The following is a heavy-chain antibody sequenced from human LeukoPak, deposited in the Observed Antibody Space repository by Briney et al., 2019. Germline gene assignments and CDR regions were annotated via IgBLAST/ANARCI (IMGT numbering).Heavy chain of an antibody. CDR2: IGGSGSTI. CDR3: ARDRYVVAN. CDR1: GFIFSSYE. V-gene: IGHV3-48*03. Sequence: GGSLRLSCAASGFIFSSYEMDWVRQAPGKGLEWVSYIGGSGSTIYYADSVKGRFTISRDNAKNSLYLQMNSLRAEDTAVYYCARDRYVVANWGQGTLVTVSS. J-gene: IGHJ4*02. D-gene: IGHD1-14*01.